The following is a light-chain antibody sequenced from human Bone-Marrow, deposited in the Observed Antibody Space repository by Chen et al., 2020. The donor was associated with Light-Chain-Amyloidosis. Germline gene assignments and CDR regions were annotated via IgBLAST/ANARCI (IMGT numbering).Light chain of an antibody. CDR1: QSVSSY. V-gene: IGKV3-11*01. CDR3: QQRSGWPYT. CDR2: DAS. Sequence: EIVLTQSPATLTLSPGERATLSCRASQSVSSYLAWYQQKPGQAPRLLIYDASNRATGIPARFSGSGSGTDFTLTISSLEPEDFAVYYCQQRSGWPYTLGQGTKLEIK. J-gene: IGKJ2*01.